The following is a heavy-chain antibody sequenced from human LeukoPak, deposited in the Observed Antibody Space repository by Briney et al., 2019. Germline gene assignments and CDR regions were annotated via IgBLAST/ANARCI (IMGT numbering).Heavy chain of an antibody. Sequence: GESLKISRKGSGYSFTTHWIGWVRQMPGKGLELMGIIYPGGYDIRYSPSFQGQVTISADKSISTAYLQWSSLKASDTAMYYCARLPYCGGDCYPNWFDPWGQGTLVTVSS. J-gene: IGHJ5*02. V-gene: IGHV5-51*01. CDR1: GYSFTTHW. CDR2: IYPGGYDI. CDR3: ARLPYCGGDCYPNWFDP. D-gene: IGHD2-21*02.